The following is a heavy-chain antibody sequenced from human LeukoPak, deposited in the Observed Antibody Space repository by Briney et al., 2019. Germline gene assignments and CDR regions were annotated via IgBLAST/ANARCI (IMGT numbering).Heavy chain of an antibody. D-gene: IGHD6-19*01. V-gene: IGHV1-46*01. CDR3: ASDRPTYSSGWYGMDV. CDR2: INPSGGST. CDR1: GYTFTSYY. J-gene: IGHJ6*02. Sequence: ASVKVSCKASGYTFTSYYMHWVRQAPGQGREWMGIINPSGGSTSYAQKFQGRVTMTRDTSTSTVYMELSSLRSEDTAVYYCASDRPTYSSGWYGMDVWGQGTTVTVSS.